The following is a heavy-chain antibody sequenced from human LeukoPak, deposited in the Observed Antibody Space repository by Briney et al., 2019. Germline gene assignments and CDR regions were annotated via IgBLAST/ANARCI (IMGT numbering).Heavy chain of an antibody. CDR1: GFSFSLFG. V-gene: IGHV3-30*18. D-gene: IGHD3-22*01. Sequence: GRYLRLSCGASGFSFSLFGMNWVRQAPGKGLEWVAVISDDGSEIYYADSVKGRFTISRDNSKNTVYLQMNSVRTEDTAVYHCAKEPSSSWYLRFFEYWGQGTLVTVSS. J-gene: IGHJ4*02. CDR2: ISDDGSEI. CDR3: AKEPSSSWYLRFFEY.